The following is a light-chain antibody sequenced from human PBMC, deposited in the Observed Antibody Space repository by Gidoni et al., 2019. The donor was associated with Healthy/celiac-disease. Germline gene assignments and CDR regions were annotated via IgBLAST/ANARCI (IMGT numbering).Light chain of an antibody. V-gene: IGKV3-11*01. CDR1: QSVSSY. CDR2: DAS. CDR3: QQRSNWPPT. Sequence: ELALTQSPATLSLSPGARATLSCRASQSVSSYLAWYQQKPGQAPRLLIYDASNRATGIPARFSGSGSGTDFTLTISSLEPEDFAVYYCQQRSNWPPTFGGGTKVEIK. J-gene: IGKJ4*01.